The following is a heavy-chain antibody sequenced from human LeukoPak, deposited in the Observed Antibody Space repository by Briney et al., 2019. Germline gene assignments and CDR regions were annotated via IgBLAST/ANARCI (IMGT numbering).Heavy chain of an antibody. V-gene: IGHV3-64*01. CDR1: GVTFSSYA. D-gene: IGHD3-3*01. CDR2: ISSNGGST. Sequence: PGGSLRLSCAASGVTFSSYAMHWVRQAPGKGLEYVSAISSNGGSTYYANSVKGRFTISRDNSKNTLYLQMGSLRAEDMAVYYCARGTYDFWSGYNWFDPWGQGTLVTVSS. J-gene: IGHJ5*02. CDR3: ARGTYDFWSGYNWFDP.